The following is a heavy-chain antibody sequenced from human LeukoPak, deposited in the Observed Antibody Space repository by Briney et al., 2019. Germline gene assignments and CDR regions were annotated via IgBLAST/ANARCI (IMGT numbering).Heavy chain of an antibody. Sequence: GGSLRRSCAASRFTFSSYAMLWVRQAPGLGLEWVAVISYDGSNKYYAYSVKGRFTISRDNSKNTLYLQMNSLRAEDTAVYYCARDLIRWGSKVVPAAIPFYYYYMDVWGKGTTVTVSS. V-gene: IGHV3-30*01. D-gene: IGHD2-2*01. CDR1: RFTFSSYA. CDR3: ARDLIRWGSKVVPAAIPFYYYYMDV. J-gene: IGHJ6*03. CDR2: ISYDGSNK.